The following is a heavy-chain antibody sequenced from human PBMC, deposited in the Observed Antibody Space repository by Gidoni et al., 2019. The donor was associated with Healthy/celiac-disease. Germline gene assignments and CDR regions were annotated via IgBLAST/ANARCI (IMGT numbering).Heavy chain of an antibody. D-gene: IGHD5-18*01. Sequence: AASGFTFRSYWMHWVRQAPGKGLVWVSRINSDGSSTSYADSVKGRFTISRDNAKNTLYLQMNSLRAEDTAVYYCARGGLWPYYYYYGMDVWGQGTTVTVSS. J-gene: IGHJ6*02. CDR2: INSDGSST. CDR1: GFTFRSYW. V-gene: IGHV3-74*01. CDR3: ARGGLWPYYYYYGMDV.